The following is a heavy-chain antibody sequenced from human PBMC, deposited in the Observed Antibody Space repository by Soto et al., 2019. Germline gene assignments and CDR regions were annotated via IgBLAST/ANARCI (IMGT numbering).Heavy chain of an antibody. Sequence: SSETLSLTCTVSGGSISSYYWSWIRQPPGKGLEWIGYIYYSGSTNYNPSLKSRVTISVDTSKNQFSLKLSSVTAADTAVYYCARVFSSSSLYFDYWGQGTLVTVSS. V-gene: IGHV4-59*01. CDR3: ARVFSSSSLYFDY. J-gene: IGHJ4*02. D-gene: IGHD6-6*01. CDR1: GGSISSYY. CDR2: IYYSGST.